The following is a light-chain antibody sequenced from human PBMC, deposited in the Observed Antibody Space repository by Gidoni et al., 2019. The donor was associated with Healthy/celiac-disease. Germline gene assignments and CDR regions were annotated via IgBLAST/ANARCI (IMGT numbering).Light chain of an antibody. CDR2: YAS. Sequence: EIVLTQSPATLSLSPGDRATLSCRASQSVSSYLAWYHQKPGQAPRLLIYYASNRATGIPARFSGSGSGTDFTLTISSLEPEDFAVYYCQQRSNWLLTFGGGTKVEIK. V-gene: IGKV3-11*01. CDR3: QQRSNWLLT. CDR1: QSVSSY. J-gene: IGKJ4*01.